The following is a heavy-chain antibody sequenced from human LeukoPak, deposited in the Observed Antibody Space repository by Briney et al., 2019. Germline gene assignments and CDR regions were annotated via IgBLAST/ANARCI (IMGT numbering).Heavy chain of an antibody. V-gene: IGHV3-20*04. CDR2: INWNGGST. Sequence: PGGSLRLSCAASGFTFDDYGMSWVRQAPGKGLEWVSGINWNGGSTGYADSVKGRFTISRDNAKSSLYLQMNSLRAEDTALYYCARDSSSWYYFDYWGQGTLVTVSS. D-gene: IGHD6-13*01. J-gene: IGHJ4*02. CDR1: GFTFDDYG. CDR3: ARDSSSWYYFDY.